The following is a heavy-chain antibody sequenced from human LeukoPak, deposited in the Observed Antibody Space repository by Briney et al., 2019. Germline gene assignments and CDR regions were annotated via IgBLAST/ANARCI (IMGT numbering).Heavy chain of an antibody. CDR2: IKQDGSEK. Sequence: ETLSLTCTVSGGSISSYYWSWVRQAPGKGLEWVANIKQDGSEKYYVDSVKGRFTISRDNAKNSLYLQMNSLRAEDTAVYYCASLNIAAAGTVAFDIWGQGTMVTVSS. J-gene: IGHJ3*02. V-gene: IGHV3-7*01. CDR3: ASLNIAAAGTVAFDI. CDR1: GGSISSYY. D-gene: IGHD6-13*01.